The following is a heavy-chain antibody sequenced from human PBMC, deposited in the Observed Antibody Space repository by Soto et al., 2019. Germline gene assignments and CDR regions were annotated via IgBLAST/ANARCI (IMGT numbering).Heavy chain of an antibody. Sequence: PGGSLRLSCAASGFTFSDYYMTWIRQAPGKGLEWVSYITDSSDYTNYADSVKGRFTISRDNVKNSLYLQMNSLRAEDTAVYYCAREYYYGMDVWGQGTTVTVSS. CDR2: ITDSSDYT. V-gene: IGHV3-11*05. J-gene: IGHJ6*02. CDR1: GFTFSDYY. CDR3: AREYYYGMDV.